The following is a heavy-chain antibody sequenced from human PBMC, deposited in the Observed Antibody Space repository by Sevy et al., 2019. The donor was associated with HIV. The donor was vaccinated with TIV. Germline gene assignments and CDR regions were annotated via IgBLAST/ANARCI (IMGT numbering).Heavy chain of an antibody. CDR2: IIPILGTT. Sequence: ASVKVSCKASGGTFTTSGISWVRQVPGQGLESMGGIIPILGTTNYAQRFQYRVTITADESTKTAYMELSSLRSEDMAVYYCARGGGNGWYYFDYWGQATSVTVSS. V-gene: IGHV1-69*13. D-gene: IGHD6-19*01. CDR3: ARGGGNGWYYFDY. J-gene: IGHJ4*02. CDR1: GGTFTTSG.